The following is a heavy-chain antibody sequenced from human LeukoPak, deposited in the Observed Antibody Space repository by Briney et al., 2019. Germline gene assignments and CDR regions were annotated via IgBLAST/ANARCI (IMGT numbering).Heavy chain of an antibody. J-gene: IGHJ3*02. CDR2: ISYDGSNK. CDR1: GFTFSSYA. D-gene: IGHD6-19*01. CDR3: ARDGTKQWLGHDAFDI. Sequence: GGSLRLSCAASGFTFSSYAMHWVRQAPGKGLEWVAVISYDGSNKYYADSVKGRFTISRDNSKNTLYLQMNSLRAEDTAVYYCARDGTKQWLGHDAFDIWGQGTMVTVSS. V-gene: IGHV3-30-3*01.